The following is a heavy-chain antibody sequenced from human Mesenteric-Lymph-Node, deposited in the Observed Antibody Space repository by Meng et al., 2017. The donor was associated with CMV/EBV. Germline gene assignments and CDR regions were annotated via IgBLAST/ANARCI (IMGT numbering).Heavy chain of an antibody. V-gene: IGHV3-53*01. Sequence: GGSLRLSCAASGFTVSSNYMSWVRQAPGKGLEWVSVIYSGGSTYYADSVKGRFTISRDNSKNTLYLQMNSPRAEDTAVYYCASSGTTHYYDSSGYYSALGYWGQGTLVTVSS. CDR2: IYSGGST. CDR1: GFTVSSNY. D-gene: IGHD3-22*01. CDR3: ASSGTTHYYDSSGYYSALGY. J-gene: IGHJ4*02.